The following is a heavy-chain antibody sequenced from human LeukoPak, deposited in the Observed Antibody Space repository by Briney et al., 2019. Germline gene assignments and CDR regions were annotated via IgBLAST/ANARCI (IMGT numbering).Heavy chain of an antibody. CDR2: IYTSGST. V-gene: IGHV4-4*07. Sequence: SETLSLTCTVSGGSISSYYWSWIRQPAGKGLEWIGRIYTSGSTNYNPSLKSRVTMSVDTSKNQFSLKLSSVTAADTAVYYCARDQGDIVVVVAATPVGWFDPWGQGTLVTVSS. D-gene: IGHD2-15*01. J-gene: IGHJ5*02. CDR1: GGSISSYY. CDR3: ARDQGDIVVVVAATPVGWFDP.